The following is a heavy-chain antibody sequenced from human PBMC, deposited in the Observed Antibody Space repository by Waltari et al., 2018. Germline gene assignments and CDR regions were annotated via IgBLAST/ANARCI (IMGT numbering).Heavy chain of an antibody. CDR3: ARDQLGHSYGSNWFDP. V-gene: IGHV4-4*07. CDR1: GGSISSYY. D-gene: IGHD5-18*01. Sequence: QVKLQESGPGLVKPSETLSLTCTVSGGSISSYYWSWIRQPAGKGLEWIGRIYTSGSTNYNPSLKSRVTMSVDTSKNQFSLKLSSVTAADTAVYYCARDQLGHSYGSNWFDPWGQGTLVTVSS. CDR2: IYTSGST. J-gene: IGHJ5*02.